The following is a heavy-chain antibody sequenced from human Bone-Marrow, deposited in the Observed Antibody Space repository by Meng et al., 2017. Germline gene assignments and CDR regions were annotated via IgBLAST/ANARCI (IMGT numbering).Heavy chain of an antibody. Sequence: GESLKISCAASGFTFSSYAMHWVRQAPGKGLEWVAVISYDGSNKYYADSVKGRFTISRDNSKNTLYLQMNSLRAEDTAVYYCARVSYGDYAFDYWGQGTLVTVS. CDR3: ARVSYGDYAFDY. CDR1: GFTFSSYA. CDR2: ISYDGSNK. V-gene: IGHV3-30*01. J-gene: IGHJ4*02. D-gene: IGHD4-17*01.